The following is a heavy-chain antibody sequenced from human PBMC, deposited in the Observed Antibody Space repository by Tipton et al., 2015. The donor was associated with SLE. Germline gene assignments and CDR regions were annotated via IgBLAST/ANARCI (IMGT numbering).Heavy chain of an antibody. CDR3: ARGEDY. V-gene: IGHV4-34*01. J-gene: IGHJ4*02. Sequence: TLSLTCAVYGGSFSDYYWSWIRQPPGKGLEWIGEINHSGSTNYNPPLKSRVTISVDTSKNQFSLKLSSVTAADTAVYYCARGEDYWGQGTLVTVSS. CDR1: GGSFSDYY. CDR2: INHSGST.